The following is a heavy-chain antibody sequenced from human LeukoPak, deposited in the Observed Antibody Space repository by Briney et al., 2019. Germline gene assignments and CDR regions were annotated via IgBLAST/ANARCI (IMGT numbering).Heavy chain of an antibody. Sequence: ASVKVSCKASGYTFTSYGISWVRQAPGQGLEWMGWISAYNGNTNYAQKLQGRVTMTTDTSTSTAYMELRSLRSDDTAVYYCARALDYYDSSGYPFGYFDYWGQGTLVTVSS. CDR2: ISAYNGNT. D-gene: IGHD3-22*01. V-gene: IGHV1-18*01. J-gene: IGHJ4*02. CDR3: ARALDYYDSSGYPFGYFDY. CDR1: GYTFTSYG.